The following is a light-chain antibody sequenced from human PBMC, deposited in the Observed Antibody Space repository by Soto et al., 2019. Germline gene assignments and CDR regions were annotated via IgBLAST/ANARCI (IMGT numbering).Light chain of an antibody. CDR3: QQYYTSWWS. V-gene: IGKV4-1*01. J-gene: IGKJ1*01. Sequence: DIVMTQSPASLAVSLGERATINCKSSQSVLYNSNNKNYVAWYQQKPGQPPKLLINWASTRESGVPDRFSGSGSGTDFTLTISSLQAEDVAVYYCQQYYTSWWSFGQGTKVDIK. CDR1: QSVLYNSNNKNY. CDR2: WAS.